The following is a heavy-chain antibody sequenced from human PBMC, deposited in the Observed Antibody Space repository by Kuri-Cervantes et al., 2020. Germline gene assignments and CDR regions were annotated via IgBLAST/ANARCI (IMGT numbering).Heavy chain of an antibody. Sequence: GESLKISCAASGFTVSSNYMSWVRQAPGKGLEWVSVIYSGGSTDYADSVKGRFTISRDNSKNTLYLQMNSLRAEDTAVYYCAKDFTYGGNSGGWGQGTMVTVSS. CDR1: GFTVSSNY. CDR3: AKDFTYGGNSGG. D-gene: IGHD4-23*01. V-gene: IGHV3-53*05. J-gene: IGHJ3*01. CDR2: IYSGGST.